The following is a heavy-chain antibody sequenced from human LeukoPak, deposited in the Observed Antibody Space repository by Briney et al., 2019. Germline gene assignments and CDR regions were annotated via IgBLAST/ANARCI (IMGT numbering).Heavy chain of an antibody. CDR2: TNRDDSDT. CDR1: GFTFSGYW. V-gene: IGHV3-74*01. Sequence: GGSLRLSCAASGFTFSGYWMHWVRQAPGKGLVWVSRTNRDDSDTSYADSVKGRFTISRDKAKSTLYLQMNSLRVEDTAVYYCARSANYFAASGQDYWAQGNVVTVSS. J-gene: IGHJ4*02. CDR3: ARSANYFAASGQDY. D-gene: IGHD2-15*01.